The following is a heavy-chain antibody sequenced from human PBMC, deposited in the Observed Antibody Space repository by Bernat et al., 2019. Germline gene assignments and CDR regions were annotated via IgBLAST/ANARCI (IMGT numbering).Heavy chain of an antibody. CDR3: AREDRITMVRGVAEYFQH. CDR1: GYTFTSYG. Sequence: QVQLVQSGAEVKKPGASVKVSCKASGYTFTSYGISWVRQAPGQGLEWMGWISAYNGNTNYAQKLQGRVTMTTDTSTSTAYMELSRLRSDDTAVYYCAREDRITMVRGVAEYFQHWGQGTLVTVSS. D-gene: IGHD3-10*01. V-gene: IGHV1-18*01. CDR2: ISAYNGNT. J-gene: IGHJ1*01.